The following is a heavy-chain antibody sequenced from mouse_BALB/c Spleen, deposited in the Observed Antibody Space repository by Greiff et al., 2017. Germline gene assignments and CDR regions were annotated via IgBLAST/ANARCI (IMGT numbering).Heavy chain of an antibody. CDR2: ILPGSGST. D-gene: IGHD2-10*01. CDR1: GYTFSSYW. V-gene: IGHV1-9*01. J-gene: IGHJ3*01. Sequence: VQLQQSGAELMKPGASVKISCKATGYTFSSYWIEWVKQRPGHGLEWIGEILPGSGSTNYNEKFKGKATFTADTSSNTAYMQLSSLTSEDSAVYYCARSYYANTGAYWGQGTLVTVSA. CDR3: ARSYYANTGAY.